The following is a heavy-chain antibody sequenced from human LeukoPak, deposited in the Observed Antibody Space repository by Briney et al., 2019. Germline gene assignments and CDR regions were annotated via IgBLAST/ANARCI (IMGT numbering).Heavy chain of an antibody. CDR3: AKSLLTTASGTGRAFDI. D-gene: IGHD1-26*01. CDR2: ISASGDVT. CDR1: RFSFSTYP. J-gene: IGHJ3*02. V-gene: IGHV3-23*01. Sequence: GGFLRLSCAASRFSFSTYPMGWVRRAPGKGLEWVSGISASGDVTFHADLVKGRFTISRDNSRNTLYLQMNSLRAEDTAEYYCAKSLLTTASGTGRAFDIWGQGTMVTVSA.